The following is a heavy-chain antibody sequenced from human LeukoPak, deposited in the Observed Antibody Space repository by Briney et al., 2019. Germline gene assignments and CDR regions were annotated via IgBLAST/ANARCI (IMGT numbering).Heavy chain of an antibody. CDR3: ARDHRYCSSTSCVRGRLGY. CDR2: ISAYIVNA. CDR1: GYTFTSYG. J-gene: IGHJ4*02. V-gene: IGHV1-18*01. D-gene: IGHD2-2*01. Sequence: ASVKVSCKASGYTFTSYGISWVRQAPGQGLEWMGWISAYIVNANYAQTLQGRVTMTTDTATSTAYMEMRSLRSDDTAVYYCARDHRYCSSTSCVRGRLGYWGQGALVTVSS.